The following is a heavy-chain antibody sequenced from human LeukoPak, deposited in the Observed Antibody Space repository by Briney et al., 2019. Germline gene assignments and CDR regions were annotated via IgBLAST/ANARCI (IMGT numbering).Heavy chain of an antibody. CDR3: ARAGGSRYYYAMDV. J-gene: IGHJ6*02. V-gene: IGHV3-48*04. Sequence: GGSLRLSCAASGFTFSSYSMNWVRQAPGKGLEWVSYISSSSSTIYYADSVKGRFTISRDNAEKSLYLQMNSLRAEDTAFYYCARAGGSRYYYAMDVWGQGTTVTVSS. D-gene: IGHD3-16*01. CDR2: ISSSSSTI. CDR1: GFTFSSYS.